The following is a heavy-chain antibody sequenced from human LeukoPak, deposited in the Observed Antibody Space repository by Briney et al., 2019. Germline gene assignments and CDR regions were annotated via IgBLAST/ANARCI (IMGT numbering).Heavy chain of an antibody. J-gene: IGHJ4*02. Sequence: SETLSLTCTVSGGSISSYYWSWIRQPPGKGLEWIGYIYYSGSTNYNPSLKSRVTISVDTSKNQFSLKLSSVTAADTAVYYCAGGYDYGVDEEGYWGQGTLVTVSS. CDR3: AGGYDYGVDEEGY. CDR2: IYYSGST. V-gene: IGHV4-59*12. CDR1: GGSISSYY. D-gene: IGHD4-17*01.